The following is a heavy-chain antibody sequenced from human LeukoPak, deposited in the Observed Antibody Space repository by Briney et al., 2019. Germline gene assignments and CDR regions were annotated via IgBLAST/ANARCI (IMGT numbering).Heavy chain of an antibody. CDR3: ATRDQSRTDVVPPDY. V-gene: IGHV4-34*01. CDR2: INHSGST. J-gene: IGHJ4*02. D-gene: IGHD5-18*01. Sequence: SETLSLTCAVYGGSFSGYYWSWIRQPPGKGLEWIGEINHSGSTNYNPSLKSRVTISVDTSKNQFSLKLSSVTAADTAVYYCATRDQSRTDVVPPDYWGQGALVTVSS. CDR1: GGSFSGYY.